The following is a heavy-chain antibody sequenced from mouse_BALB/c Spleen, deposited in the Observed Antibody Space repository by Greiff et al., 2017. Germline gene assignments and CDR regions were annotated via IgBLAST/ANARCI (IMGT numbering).Heavy chain of an antibody. J-gene: IGHJ4*01. CDR1: GFTFSSYA. Sequence: EVKLMESGGGLVQPGGSLKLSCAASGFTFSSYAMSWVRQTPEKRLEWVASISSGGSTYYPDSVKGRFTISRDNARNILYLQMSSLRSEDTAMYYCARTGYYDYDDAMDYWGQGTSVTVSS. CDR2: ISSGGST. D-gene: IGHD2-4*01. V-gene: IGHV5-6-5*01. CDR3: ARTGYYDYDDAMDY.